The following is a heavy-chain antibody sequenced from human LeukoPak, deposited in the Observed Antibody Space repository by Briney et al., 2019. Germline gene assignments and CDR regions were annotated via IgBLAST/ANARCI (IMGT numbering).Heavy chain of an antibody. CDR2: ISGSGGNT. CDR1: GFTFSNYA. Sequence: PGGSLRLSCAASGFTFSNYAMNWVRQAPGKGLEWVSAISGSGGNTYYADSVKGRFTISRDNSKNTLYLQMNSLRAEDTAVYYCAKDGITFGGVIVYLDYWGQGTLVTVSS. D-gene: IGHD3-16*02. J-gene: IGHJ4*02. V-gene: IGHV3-23*01. CDR3: AKDGITFGGVIVYLDY.